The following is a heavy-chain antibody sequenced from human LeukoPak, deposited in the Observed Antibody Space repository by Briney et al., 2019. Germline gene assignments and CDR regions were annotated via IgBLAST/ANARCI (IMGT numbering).Heavy chain of an antibody. D-gene: IGHD3-16*02. CDR3: VRDIELST. CDR2: INFSGGNT. J-gene: IGHJ3*01. V-gene: IGHV3-23*01. Sequence: GGSLRLSCAASGFTFSSYGMHWVRQAPGKGLEWVSLINFSGGNTYYADSVKDRFTISRDNSKDTLYLQMNSLRAEDTAIYYCVRDIELSTWGLGTMVTVSS. CDR1: GFTFSSYG.